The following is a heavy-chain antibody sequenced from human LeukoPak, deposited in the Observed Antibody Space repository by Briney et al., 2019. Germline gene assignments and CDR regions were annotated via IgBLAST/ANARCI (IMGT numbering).Heavy chain of an antibody. CDR3: AEDRDTAMVVPTAGDY. CDR1: AFTFSTYG. CDR2: ISYDGSNK. D-gene: IGHD5-18*01. J-gene: IGHJ4*02. V-gene: IGHV3-30*18. Sequence: PGRSLRLSCAASAFTFSTYGMHWVRQAPGKGLEWVAVISYDGSNKNYAGSVKGRFTISRDNSKNTLYLQMNSLRAEDTAVYYCAEDRDTAMVVPTAGDYWGQGTLVTVSS.